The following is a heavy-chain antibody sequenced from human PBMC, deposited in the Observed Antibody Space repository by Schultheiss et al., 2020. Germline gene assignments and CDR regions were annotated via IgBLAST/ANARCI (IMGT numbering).Heavy chain of an antibody. CDR3: ARSRDGNKDYYYYYMDV. D-gene: IGHD5-24*01. CDR1: GFTFSSYA. CDR2: ISYDGSNK. Sequence: GESLKISCAASGFTFSSYAMHWVRQAPGKGLEWVAVISYDGSNKYYADSVKGRFTISRDNSKNTLYLQMNSLRAEDTAVYYCARSRDGNKDYYYYYMDVWGKGTTVTVS. V-gene: IGHV3-30*04. J-gene: IGHJ6*03.